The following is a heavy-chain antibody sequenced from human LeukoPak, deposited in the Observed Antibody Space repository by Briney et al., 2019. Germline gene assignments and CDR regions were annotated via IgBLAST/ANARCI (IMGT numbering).Heavy chain of an antibody. CDR3: ARERGYDYQTYYYYMDV. D-gene: IGHD5-12*01. Sequence: ASVKVSCKASGYTFTGYYMHWVRQAPGQGLEWMGWINPNSGGTNYAQKFQGRVTMTRDTSISTAYMELSRLRSDDTAVYYCARERGYDYQTYYYYMDVWGKGTTVTISS. V-gene: IGHV1-2*02. J-gene: IGHJ6*03. CDR2: INPNSGGT. CDR1: GYTFTGYY.